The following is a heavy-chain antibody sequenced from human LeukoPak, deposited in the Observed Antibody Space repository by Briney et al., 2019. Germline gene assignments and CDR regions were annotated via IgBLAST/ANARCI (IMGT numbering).Heavy chain of an antibody. CDR2: IRGNGET. J-gene: IGHJ4*02. CDR3: ARASWVSSTDAVR. CDR1: GLSFSSFA. V-gene: IGHV3-23*01. D-gene: IGHD6-19*01. Sequence: GGSLRLSCTASGLSFSSFAMSWVRQGPARGLEWVSSIRGNGETSYADSVKGRFTLSSDSSRNTVYFQLNNLRVEDTAIYYCARASWVSSTDAVRWGQGTLVTVSS.